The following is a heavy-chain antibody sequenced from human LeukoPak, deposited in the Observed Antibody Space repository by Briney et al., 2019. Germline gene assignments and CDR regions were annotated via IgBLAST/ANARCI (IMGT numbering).Heavy chain of an antibody. CDR1: GGSISSGASD. CDR3: TRAARQGFTMIVVPFFYFDL. Sequence: SQTLSLTCTVSGGSISSGASDWGWIRQHPKRGLEWVGYINHSGSTYYNPSLGSRVTMSVDTSKNQFSLKLSSVTAADSAVYYCTRAARQGFTMIVVPFFYFDLWGRGTLVTVSS. CDR2: INHSGST. V-gene: IGHV4-31*03. D-gene: IGHD3-22*01. J-gene: IGHJ2*01.